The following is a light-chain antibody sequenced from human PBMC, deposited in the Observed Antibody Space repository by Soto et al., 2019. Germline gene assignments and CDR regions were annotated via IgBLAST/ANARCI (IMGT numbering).Light chain of an antibody. CDR1: QSVSSSY. Sequence: EIVLRQSPGTLSLSPGERATLSCRASQSVSSSYLAWYQQKPGQAPRLLIYGASSRATGIPDRFSGSGSGTDFTLTISRLEPEDFAVYYCQQYGSSPPPFGGGTKVEIK. CDR3: QQYGSSPPP. J-gene: IGKJ4*01. CDR2: GAS. V-gene: IGKV3-20*01.